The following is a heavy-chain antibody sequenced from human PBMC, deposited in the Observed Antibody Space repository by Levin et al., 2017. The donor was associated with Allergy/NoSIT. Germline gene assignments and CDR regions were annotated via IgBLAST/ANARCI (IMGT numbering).Heavy chain of an antibody. Sequence: LSLTCAASGFTFSKYAMSWARQAPGKGLEWVSAISGSGGGTYYADSVKGRFTISRDNSKNTLYLQMNSLRAEDTAVYYCAISSGWYRPTGAFDYWGQGTLVTVSS. V-gene: IGHV3-23*01. CDR1: GFTFSKYA. CDR2: ISGSGGGT. D-gene: IGHD6-19*01. CDR3: AISSGWYRPTGAFDY. J-gene: IGHJ4*02.